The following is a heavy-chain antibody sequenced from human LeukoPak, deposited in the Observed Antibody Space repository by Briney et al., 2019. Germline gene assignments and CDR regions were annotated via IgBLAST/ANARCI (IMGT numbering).Heavy chain of an antibody. V-gene: IGHV3-30*18. CDR1: GFTFSSYG. Sequence: GGSLRLSCAASGFTFSSYGMHWVRQAPGKGLEWVAVTSYDGSNKYYADSVKGRFTISRDNSKNTLYLQMNSLRAEDTAVYYCAKPQLHSSGWYVFDYWGQGTLVTVSS. CDR2: TSYDGSNK. D-gene: IGHD6-19*01. J-gene: IGHJ4*02. CDR3: AKPQLHSSGWYVFDY.